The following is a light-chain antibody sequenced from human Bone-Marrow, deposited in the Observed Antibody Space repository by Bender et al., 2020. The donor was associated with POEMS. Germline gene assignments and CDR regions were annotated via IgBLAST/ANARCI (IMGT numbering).Light chain of an antibody. CDR2: DND. J-gene: IGLJ2*01. CDR3: QVWDDTSDHPVV. V-gene: IGLV3-21*02. Sequence: SYVLAQPPSVSVAPGQTASFSCGGNNIGSKSVHWYQERPGQAPVLVVFDNDGRPSGIPERFSGSNSGNTATLTISRVEAGDEADYYCQVWDDTSDHPVVFGGGTKLTVL. CDR1: NIGSKS.